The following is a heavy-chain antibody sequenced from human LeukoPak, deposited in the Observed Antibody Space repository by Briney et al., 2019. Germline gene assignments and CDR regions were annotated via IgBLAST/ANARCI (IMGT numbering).Heavy chain of an antibody. V-gene: IGHV1-18*03. CDR3: ARDPPRSATIWAFDI. CDR1: GYTFTSYG. Sequence: ASVKVSSKAFGYTFTSYGITWVRPAPGQGLGWVGWTSSHNGQTNYVQKCQDRVAMSADASTNTAYMELRSLRSDDMAVYYCARDPPRSATIWAFDIWGQGTMVTVSS. J-gene: IGHJ3*02. CDR2: TSSHNGQT. D-gene: IGHD3-10*01.